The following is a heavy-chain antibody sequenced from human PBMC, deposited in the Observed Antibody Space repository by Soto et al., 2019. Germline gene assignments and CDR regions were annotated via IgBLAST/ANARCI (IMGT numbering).Heavy chain of an antibody. CDR2: ISATGGGT. Sequence: GGSLRLSCAASGFKFSNYAMRWVRQAPGKGLEWVSLISATGGGTYYADSVKGRFTISRDNSHNTLYLQVHSLTAEDTAVYYCAKDRRAGGNSAFYFDFWGQGAQVTVSS. V-gene: IGHV3-23*01. D-gene: IGHD3-16*01. J-gene: IGHJ4*02. CDR1: GFKFSNYA. CDR3: AKDRRAGGNSAFYFDF.